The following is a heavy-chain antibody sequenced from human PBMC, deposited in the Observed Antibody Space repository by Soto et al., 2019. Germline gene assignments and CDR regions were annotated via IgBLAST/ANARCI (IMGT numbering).Heavy chain of an antibody. J-gene: IGHJ4*02. V-gene: IGHV3-30*18. CDR1: GFTFSNYA. CDR2: TSYDGNNE. CDR3: ANEKGVFNWATPYFDY. D-gene: IGHD1-1*01. Sequence: GVSLRLSCAASGFTFSNYAMHWVRQAPGKGLEWVALTSYDGNNEYYTDSVKGRFTISRDNSKNTLFLQMNSPRPEDTAVYYGANEKGVFNWATPYFDYWGQGALVTVSA.